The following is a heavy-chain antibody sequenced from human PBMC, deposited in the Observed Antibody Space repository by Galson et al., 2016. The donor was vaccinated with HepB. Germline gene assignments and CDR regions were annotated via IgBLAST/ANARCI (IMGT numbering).Heavy chain of an antibody. J-gene: IGHJ6*02. V-gene: IGHV4-34*01. Sequence: ETLSLTCGVHGGSFSGYYWSWIRQPPGKGLEWIGEINESENTYYNPSLQSRVTISVDTSKNQFSLKMSSVTAADTAVYYCARRFRYTYGPPYGMDVWGQGTTVTVSS. CDR3: ARRFRYTYGPPYGMDV. D-gene: IGHD5-18*01. CDR1: GGSFSGYY. CDR2: INESENT.